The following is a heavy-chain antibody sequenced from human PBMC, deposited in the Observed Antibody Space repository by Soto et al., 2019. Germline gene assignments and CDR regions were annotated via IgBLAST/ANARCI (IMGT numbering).Heavy chain of an antibody. CDR3: AHRRRLAARPGYYYYVMDV. CDR1: GFSLSTNGVV. J-gene: IGHJ6*02. D-gene: IGHD6-6*01. Sequence: SGPTLVNPTQTLTPSCIFSGFSLSTNGVVVDWIRQPPGKSLEWLAVIYWDDDKRYIPSLKSRLIVTKDTSKNQVVLTLTNVDPVDTATYYCAHRRRLAARPGYYYYVMDVWGQGTTVT. V-gene: IGHV2-5*02. CDR2: IYWDDDK.